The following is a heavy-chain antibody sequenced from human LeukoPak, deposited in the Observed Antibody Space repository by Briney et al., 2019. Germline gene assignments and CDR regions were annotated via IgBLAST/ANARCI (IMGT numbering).Heavy chain of an antibody. V-gene: IGHV3-33*01. J-gene: IGHJ5*02. CDR3: ARDSSGQVAATRWWFDP. CDR1: GFTFSSYG. Sequence: GGSLRLSCAASGFTFSSYGLHWVRQAPGKGLAWVAVIWYDGSNKYYADSVKGRFTISRDNSKNTLYLQMTSLRAEDTAVYYCARDSSGQVAATRWWFDPWGQGTLVTVSS. D-gene: IGHD2-15*01. CDR2: IWYDGSNK.